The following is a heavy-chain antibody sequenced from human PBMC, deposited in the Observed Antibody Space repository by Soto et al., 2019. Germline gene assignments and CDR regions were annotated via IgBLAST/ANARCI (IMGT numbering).Heavy chain of an antibody. V-gene: IGHV4-30-4*01. Sequence: PSETLSLTCTVSGGSISSGDYYWSWIRQPPGKGLEWIGYIYYSGSTYYNPSLKSRVTISVDTSKNQFSLKLSSVTAADTAVYYCARDTHSSWYGDWFDPWGQGTLVTVSS. CDR1: GGSISSGDYY. J-gene: IGHJ5*02. D-gene: IGHD6-13*01. CDR2: IYYSGST. CDR3: ARDTHSSWYGDWFDP.